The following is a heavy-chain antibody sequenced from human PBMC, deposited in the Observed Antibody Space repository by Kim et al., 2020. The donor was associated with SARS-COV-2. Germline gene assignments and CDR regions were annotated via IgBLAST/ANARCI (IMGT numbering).Heavy chain of an antibody. CDR1: GYTFTSYG. J-gene: IGHJ6*02. V-gene: IGHV1-18*04. CDR3: ASGWQHEYYDFWSGYYDYYGMDV. D-gene: IGHD3-3*01. Sequence: ASVKVSCKASGYTFTSYGISWVRQAPGQGLEWMGWISAYNGNTNYAQKLQGRVTMTTDTSTSTAYMELRSLRSDDTAVYYCASGWQHEYYDFWSGYYDYYGMDVWGQGTTVTVSS. CDR2: ISAYNGNT.